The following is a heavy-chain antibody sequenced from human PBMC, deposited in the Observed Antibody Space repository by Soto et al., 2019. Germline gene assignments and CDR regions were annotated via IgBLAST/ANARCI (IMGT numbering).Heavy chain of an antibody. CDR2: THHSRGT. J-gene: IGHJ4*01. CDR3: ARYSAASGTYYFDY. Sequence: QVQLQESGPGLVKPSGTLSLTCAVSGDSIIGTHWWSWVRRPPGKGLQFIGETHHSRGTNYNPSLSSRVTMXLXTXXNQLSLILYYVTAADTGVYYCARYSAASGTYYFDYWGKGTLVTVSS. CDR1: GDSIIGTHW. V-gene: IGHV4-4*02. D-gene: IGHD6-13*01.